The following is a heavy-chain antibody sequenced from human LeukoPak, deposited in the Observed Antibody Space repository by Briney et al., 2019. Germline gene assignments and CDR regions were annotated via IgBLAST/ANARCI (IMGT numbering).Heavy chain of an antibody. CDR3: ARDGMAVAVGYFDL. V-gene: IGHV6-1*01. D-gene: IGHD6-19*01. J-gene: IGHJ2*01. CDR1: GDSVSSNSAT. CDR2: TYYRSKWYN. Sequence: SQTLSLTCAISGDSVSSNSATWNWIRQSPSRGLEWLGRTYYRSKWYNDYAVSVKSRITINPDTSKNQFSLRLNSVTPEDTAVYYCARDGMAVAVGYFDLWGRGTLVTVSS.